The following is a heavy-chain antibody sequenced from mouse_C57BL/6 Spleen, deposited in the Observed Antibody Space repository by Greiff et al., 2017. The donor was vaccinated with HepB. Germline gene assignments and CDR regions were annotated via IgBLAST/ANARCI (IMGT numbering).Heavy chain of an antibody. CDR2: IDPETGGT. J-gene: IGHJ4*01. CDR3: TRSKLWRAMDY. Sequence: VKLMESGAELVRPGASVTLSCEASGYTFTDYEMHWVKQTPVHGLEWIGAIDPETGGTAYNQKFKGKAILTADKSSSTAYMELRSLTSEDSAVYYCTRSKLWRAMDYWGQGTSVTVSS. CDR1: GYTFTDYE. V-gene: IGHV1-15*01. D-gene: IGHD1-1*02.